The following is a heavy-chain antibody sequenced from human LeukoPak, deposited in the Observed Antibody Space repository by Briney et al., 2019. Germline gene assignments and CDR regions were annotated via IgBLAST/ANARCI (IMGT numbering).Heavy chain of an antibody. D-gene: IGHD3-3*01. V-gene: IGHV4-59*01. Sequence: SETLSLTCTVSGGSISSYYWSWIRQPPGKGPEWIGYIYYSGSTNYNPSLKSRVTISVDTSKNQFSLKLSSVTAADTAVYYCARDFTIFGEYNWFDPWGQGTLVTVSS. CDR2: IYYSGST. J-gene: IGHJ5*02. CDR3: ARDFTIFGEYNWFDP. CDR1: GGSISSYY.